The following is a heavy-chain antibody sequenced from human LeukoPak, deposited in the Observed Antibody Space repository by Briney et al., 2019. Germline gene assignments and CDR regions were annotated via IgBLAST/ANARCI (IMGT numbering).Heavy chain of an antibody. D-gene: IGHD1-20*01. Sequence: GGSLRLSCAASGFTFRNSAMSWVRQAPGKGLEWVSTISGTGVGTFYADSVKGRFTISRDNPKNTLYLQMNSLRAEDTAVYYCAKNNWNDMPFVDYWGQGTLATVSS. J-gene: IGHJ4*02. CDR2: ISGTGVGT. CDR3: AKNNWNDMPFVDY. CDR1: GFTFRNSA. V-gene: IGHV3-23*01.